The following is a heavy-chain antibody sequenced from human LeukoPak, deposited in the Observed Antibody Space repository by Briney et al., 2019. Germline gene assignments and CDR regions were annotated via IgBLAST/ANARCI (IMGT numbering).Heavy chain of an antibody. CDR1: GFTFSGFW. CDR2: ISFDGSDA. Sequence: GGSLRLSCAASGFTFSGFWMHWVRQAPGKGLVWVSCISFDGSDATYADSVKGRFAISRDNSKNTLYLQMNSLRAEDTAVYYCARDGLGNPDAFDIWGQGTMVTVSS. D-gene: IGHD7-27*01. J-gene: IGHJ3*02. CDR3: ARDGLGNPDAFDI. V-gene: IGHV3-74*01.